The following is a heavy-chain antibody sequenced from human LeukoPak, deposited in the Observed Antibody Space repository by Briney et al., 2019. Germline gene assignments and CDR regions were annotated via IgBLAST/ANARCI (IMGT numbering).Heavy chain of an antibody. J-gene: IGHJ4*02. CDR1: GGTFDSYA. D-gene: IGHD3-9*01. CDR3: ASPEDRYFDWLLWAY. V-gene: IGHV1-69*04. CDR2: IIPLLDIV. Sequence: SVKVSCKASGGTFDSYAISWVRQAPGQGLEWMGRIIPLLDIVNYAQNFQGRVTITADKSTSTAYMELSSLRSDDTAVYYCASPEDRYFDWLLWAYWGQGTLVTVSS.